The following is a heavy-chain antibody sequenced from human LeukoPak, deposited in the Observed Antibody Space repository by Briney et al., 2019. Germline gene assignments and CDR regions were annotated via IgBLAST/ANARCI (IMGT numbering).Heavy chain of an antibody. CDR3: ARGVPYDSWSGPHYSDY. CDR1: GFSFSSFW. CDR2: IKQDGSQE. V-gene: IGHV3-7*01. J-gene: IGHJ4*02. D-gene: IGHD3-3*01. Sequence: GGSLRLSCAASGFSFSSFWLSWVRQAPEKGLEWVANIKQDGSQEYYVDSVKGRFTISRDSAKNSLYLQMNSLRAEDTAVYYCARGVPYDSWSGPHYSDYWGQGTLVTVSS.